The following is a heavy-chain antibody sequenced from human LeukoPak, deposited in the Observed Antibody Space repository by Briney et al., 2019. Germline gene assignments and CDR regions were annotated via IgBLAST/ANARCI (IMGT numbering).Heavy chain of an antibody. J-gene: IGHJ4*02. CDR2: IYGSGNT. Sequence: SETLSLTCNVSGGSISTYYWSWVRQSAGRGLEWIGRIYGSGNTNDNPSLRSRVAMSVDNSKNQFFLNLSSVTAAETDVYYCVRENNIGGAFDFWGQGTLVTVSS. CDR1: GGSISTYY. D-gene: IGHD5-12*01. V-gene: IGHV4-4*07. CDR3: VRENNIGGAFDF.